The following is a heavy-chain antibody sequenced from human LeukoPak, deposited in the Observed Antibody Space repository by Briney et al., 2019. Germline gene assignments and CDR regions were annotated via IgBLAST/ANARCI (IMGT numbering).Heavy chain of an antibody. CDR1: GFIFDDYA. CDR2: INWNGGAT. Sequence: GGSLRLSCAASGFIFDDYAMNWVRQAAGKGLEWVAGINWNGGATGFADSVKGRFTISRDNSKNTLYLQMNSLRAEDTAVYYCSRQHSSHHYDFWSGYQYYFDYWGQGTLVTVSS. D-gene: IGHD3-3*01. J-gene: IGHJ4*02. CDR3: SRQHSSHHYDFWSGYQYYFDY. V-gene: IGHV3-20*04.